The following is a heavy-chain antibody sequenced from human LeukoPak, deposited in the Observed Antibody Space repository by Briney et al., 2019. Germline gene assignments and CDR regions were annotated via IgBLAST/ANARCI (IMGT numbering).Heavy chain of an antibody. CDR1: GFTFDDYG. D-gene: IGHD6-13*01. V-gene: IGHV3-64*01. CDR2: ISSNGGTT. Sequence: GGSLRLSCAASGFTFDDYGMSWVRQAPGKGLEHVSAISSNGGTTYYANSLKGRFTISRDNSKNTLYLLMGSLRPEDMAIYYCARAATPSSSWWPNWFDPWGQGTLVTVSS. J-gene: IGHJ5*02. CDR3: ARAATPSSSWWPNWFDP.